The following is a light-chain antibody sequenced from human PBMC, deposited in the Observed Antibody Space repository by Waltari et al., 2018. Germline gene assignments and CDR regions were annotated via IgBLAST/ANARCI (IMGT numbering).Light chain of an antibody. Sequence: SYVLTQPPSVSVAPGQTARITCGGNNIGSHSVHWYQQKSGQAPVMVVYDDSDRPSGIPERFSGSKSGTTATLTISGVEAGDEADYYCQVWDTNSDHLYVFGSGTKVTVL. J-gene: IGLJ1*01. V-gene: IGLV3-21*02. CDR1: NIGSHS. CDR3: QVWDTNSDHLYV. CDR2: DDS.